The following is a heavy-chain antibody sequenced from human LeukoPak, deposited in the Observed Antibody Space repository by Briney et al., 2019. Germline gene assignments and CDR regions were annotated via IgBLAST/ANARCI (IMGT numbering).Heavy chain of an antibody. Sequence: GGSLRLSCAASGFTVSSNYMSWVRQAPGQGLEWGSVIYSGGSTYYAASVKGRFTIYRDNSKNTLYLQMNSLRAEDTAVYYCAREGHARYYYYGMDVWGQGTTVTVSS. CDR3: AREGHARYYYYGMDV. V-gene: IGHV3-66*01. CDR2: IYSGGST. D-gene: IGHD6-6*01. J-gene: IGHJ6*02. CDR1: GFTVSSNY.